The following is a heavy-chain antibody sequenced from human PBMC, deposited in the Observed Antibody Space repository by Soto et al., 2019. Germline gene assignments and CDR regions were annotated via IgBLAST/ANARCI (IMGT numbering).Heavy chain of an antibody. CDR3: ARHATYYDFWSGTQVGFDP. CDR2: IYYSGST. V-gene: IGHV4-59*08. D-gene: IGHD3-3*01. CDR1: GGSISSYY. J-gene: IGHJ5*02. Sequence: PSETLSLTCTVSGGSISSYYWSWIRQPPGKGLEWIGYIYYSGSTNYNPSLKSRVTISVDTSKNQFSLKLNSVTAADTAVYYCARHATYYDFWSGTQVGFDPWGQGTLVTVSS.